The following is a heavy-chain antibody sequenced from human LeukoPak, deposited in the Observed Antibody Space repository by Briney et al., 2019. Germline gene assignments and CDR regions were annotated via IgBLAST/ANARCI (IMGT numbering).Heavy chain of an antibody. D-gene: IGHD3-22*01. V-gene: IGHV4-34*01. J-gene: IGHJ4*02. CDR1: GGSFSGYY. CDR2: INHSGGT. CDR3: ARLIPTSLSSGYYFSPNYFDY. Sequence: EPSETLSLTCAVYGGSFSGYYWSWIRQPPGKGLEWIGEINHSGGTKYNPSLKSRVTISVDTSKNQFSLKLSSVTAADTAVYYCARLIPTSLSSGYYFSPNYFDYWGQGTLVTVSS.